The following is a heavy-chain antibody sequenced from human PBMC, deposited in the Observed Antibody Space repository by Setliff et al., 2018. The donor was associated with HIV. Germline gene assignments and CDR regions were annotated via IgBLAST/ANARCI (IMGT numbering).Heavy chain of an antibody. CDR1: GYTFTNHF. J-gene: IGHJ4*02. CDR3: ARAVASKNVRGEYYFDY. Sequence: ASVKVSCKAFGYTFTNHFMHWVRQAPGQGLEWMGIIDPSDGSTIFAQQFQGRLNMPRDTSTSTVYLELSRLRSEDTAVYYCARAVASKNVRGEYYFDYWGQGTLVTVS. D-gene: IGHD3-16*01. V-gene: IGHV1-46*01. CDR2: IDPSDGST.